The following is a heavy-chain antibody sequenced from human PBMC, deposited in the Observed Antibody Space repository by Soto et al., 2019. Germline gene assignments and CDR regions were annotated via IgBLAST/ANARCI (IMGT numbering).Heavy chain of an antibody. J-gene: IGHJ5*02. Sequence: SETLSLTCTVSAGYIINYYWSWLRQPPGKGLEWIGYIYDTGSTNYNPSLKSRVSISVDTSKNQFSLKLSSVTAADTAVYYCARGGFGELFLWFDPWGQGTLVTVSS. V-gene: IGHV4-59*01. CDR3: ARGGFGELFLWFDP. D-gene: IGHD3-10*01. CDR2: IYDTGST. CDR1: AGYIINYY.